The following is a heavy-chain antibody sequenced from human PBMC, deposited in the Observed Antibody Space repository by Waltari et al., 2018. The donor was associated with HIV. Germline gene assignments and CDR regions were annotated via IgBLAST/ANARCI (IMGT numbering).Heavy chain of an antibody. CDR2: IKSSTDGGTI. J-gene: IGHJ4*02. V-gene: IGHV3-15*01. CDR1: GLPFRYFW. CDR3: TTDYWVVTAY. Sequence: EVQLVESGGGLVKPGGSLRRPCEASGLPFRYFWRNWVRKAPGKGLEWVGRIKSSTDGGTIDYAAPVKGRFTISRDDSKNTLYLQMNSLKTEDTAVYFCTTDYWVVTAYWGQGTLVTVSS. D-gene: IGHD2-21*02.